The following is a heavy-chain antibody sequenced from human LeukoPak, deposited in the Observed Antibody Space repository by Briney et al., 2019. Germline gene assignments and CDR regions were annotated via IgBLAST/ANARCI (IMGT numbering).Heavy chain of an antibody. Sequence: GESLKISCKGSGYSFTNYWIAWVRQMPGKGLEWMGIISPSDSDTRYSPSFQGQVTISADKSVSTAYLQWSSLKASDTAIYYCARGTTVTGLDYFDSWGQGTLVIVSS. CDR1: GYSFTNYW. CDR3: ARGTTVTGLDYFDS. D-gene: IGHD3/OR15-3a*01. J-gene: IGHJ4*02. V-gene: IGHV5-51*01. CDR2: ISPSDSDT.